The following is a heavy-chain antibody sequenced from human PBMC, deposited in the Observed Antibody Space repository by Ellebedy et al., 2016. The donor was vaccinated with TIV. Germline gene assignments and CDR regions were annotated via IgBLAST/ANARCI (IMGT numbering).Heavy chain of an antibody. D-gene: IGHD3-10*01. V-gene: IGHV3-49*04. CDR1: GFTFGDYA. Sequence: PGGSLRLSCTASGFTFGDYAMSWVRQAPGKGLEWVGFIRSKAYGGTTEYAASVKGRFTISRDDSKSIAYLQMNSLKTEDTAVYYCTTNVYGFFDYWGLGTLVTISS. J-gene: IGHJ4*02. CDR2: IRSKAYGGTT. CDR3: TTNVYGFFDY.